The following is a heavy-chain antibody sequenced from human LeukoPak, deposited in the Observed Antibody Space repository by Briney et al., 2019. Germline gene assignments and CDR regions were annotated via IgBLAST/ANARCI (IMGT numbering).Heavy chain of an antibody. CDR1: GFIVSSSY. V-gene: IGHV3-66*01. D-gene: IGHD2-2*01. CDR3: ARDLGQPHIS. Sequence: PGGSLRLSCAASGFIVSSSYMSWVRQAPGKGLEWVSVIYSGGTTYYAESVKGRFTISRDNSKNTLYLQMNSLRAEDTGVYYCARDLGQPHISWGQGTLVTVSS. J-gene: IGHJ5*02. CDR2: IYSGGTT.